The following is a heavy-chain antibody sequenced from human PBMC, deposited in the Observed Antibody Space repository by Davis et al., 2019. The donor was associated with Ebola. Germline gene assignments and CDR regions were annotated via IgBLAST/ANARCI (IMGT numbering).Heavy chain of an antibody. CDR3: TTPRRVPRR. J-gene: IGHJ4*02. V-gene: IGHV3-15*01. CDR2: IKSKTDGGTT. Sequence: GESLKISCAASGFTFSGYSMHWVRQAPGKGLEWVGRIKSKTDGGTTDYAAPVKGRFTISRDDSKNTLYLQMNSLKTEDTAVYYCTTPRRVPRRWGQGTLVTVSS. D-gene: IGHD4/OR15-4a*01. CDR1: GFTFSGYS.